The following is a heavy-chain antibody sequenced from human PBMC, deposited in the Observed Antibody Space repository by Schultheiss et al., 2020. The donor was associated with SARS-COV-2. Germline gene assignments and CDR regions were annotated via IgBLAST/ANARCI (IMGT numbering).Heavy chain of an antibody. J-gene: IGHJ6*02. V-gene: IGHV1-8*03. CDR1: GYTFTGYY. Sequence: ASVKVSCKASGYTFTGYYMHWVRQAPGQGLEWMGWINPNSGNTGYAQKFQGRVTITRNTSISTAYMELSSLRSDDTAVYYCARDGLLAAAGDYYYYGMDVWGQGTTVTVSS. CDR2: INPNSGNT. D-gene: IGHD6-13*01. CDR3: ARDGLLAAAGDYYYYGMDV.